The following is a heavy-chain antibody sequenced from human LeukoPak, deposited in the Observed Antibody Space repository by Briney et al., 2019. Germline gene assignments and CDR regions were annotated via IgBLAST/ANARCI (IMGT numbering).Heavy chain of an antibody. CDR3: ARGMAFVD. J-gene: IGHJ4*02. Sequence: SSETLSLTCTVSGGSISHYYWSWIRQPPGKGLEWIGYIYYSGSTNYNPSLKSRVTISVDTSKNQFSLKLRSVTAADTAVYYCARGMAFVDRGQGTLVTVSS. CDR1: GGSISHYY. CDR2: IYYSGST. D-gene: IGHD3/OR15-3a*01. V-gene: IGHV4-59*12.